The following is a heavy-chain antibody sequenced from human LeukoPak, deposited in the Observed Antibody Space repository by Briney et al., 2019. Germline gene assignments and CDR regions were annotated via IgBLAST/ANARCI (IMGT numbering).Heavy chain of an antibody. CDR3: ARARYGSGSYYFYYYGMDG. CDR1: GGSLSGSLSSYY. J-gene: IGHJ6*02. D-gene: IGHD3-10*01. Sequence: SETLSHTRTVSGGSLSGSLSSYYWTWIRQPPGKGPEWFGFISYSESTKYSPSLKSRVTVSVDTSQNQFSLNLISATAADTAVYYCARARYGSGSYYFYYYGMDGWGQGTTVTVSS. CDR2: ISYSEST. V-gene: IGHV4-61*01.